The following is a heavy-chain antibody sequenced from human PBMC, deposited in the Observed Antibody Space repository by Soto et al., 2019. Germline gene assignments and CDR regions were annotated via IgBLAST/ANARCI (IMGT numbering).Heavy chain of an antibody. V-gene: IGHV3-30-3*01. Sequence: QVRLVESGGGVVQPGRSLRLSCAASGFTFSNYAMHWVRQAPGKGLEWVAVMSFDETKKYHAASVEGRFTISRDNSQNTLDLQMNSLRADVTALYYCARSHAPYYYDTTGFFFGLDVWGQGTTVVVSS. CDR3: ARSHAPYYYDTTGFFFGLDV. D-gene: IGHD3-22*01. CDR2: MSFDETKK. CDR1: GFTFSNYA. J-gene: IGHJ6*02.